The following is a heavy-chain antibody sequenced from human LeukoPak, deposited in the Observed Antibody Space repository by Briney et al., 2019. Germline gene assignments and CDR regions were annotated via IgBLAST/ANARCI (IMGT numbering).Heavy chain of an antibody. Sequence: PGGSLRLSCAASGFTFSSYWMSWVRQAPGKGLEWVANIKQDGSEKYYVDSVKGRFTISRGNAKNSLYLQMNSLRAEDTAVYYCARVKGRTGRAGFDPWGQGTLVTVSS. CDR2: IKQDGSEK. J-gene: IGHJ5*02. V-gene: IGHV3-7*01. CDR3: ARVKGRTGRAGFDP. CDR1: GFTFSSYW.